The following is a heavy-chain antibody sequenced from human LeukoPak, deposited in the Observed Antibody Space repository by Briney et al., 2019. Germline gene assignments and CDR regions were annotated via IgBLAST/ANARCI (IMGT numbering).Heavy chain of an antibody. CDR2: INHSGST. D-gene: IGHD2-2*01. V-gene: IGHV4-34*01. Sequence: SETLSLTCAVYGGSFSGYYWSWIRQPPGKGLEWLGEINHSGSTNYNPSLKSRVTISVDTSKNQFSLKLSSVTAADTAVYYCARLGYCSSTSCYGGYYYYYMDVWGKGTTVTVSS. J-gene: IGHJ6*03. CDR1: GGSFSGYY. CDR3: ARLGYCSSTSCYGGYYYYYMDV.